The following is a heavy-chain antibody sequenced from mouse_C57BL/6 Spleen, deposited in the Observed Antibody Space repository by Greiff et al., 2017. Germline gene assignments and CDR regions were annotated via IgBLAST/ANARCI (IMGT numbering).Heavy chain of an antibody. V-gene: IGHV12-3*01. CDR2: ITHSGET. CDR1: GFPITSGYY. Sequence: QVQLQQSGPGLVKPSQSLFLTCSITGFPITSGYYWIWIRQSPGKPLEWMGYITHSGETFYNPSLQSPISITRETSKNQFFLQLNSVTTEDTAMYYCAGAIYDYDEVAYWGQGTLVTVSA. D-gene: IGHD2-4*01. CDR3: AGAIYDYDEVAY. J-gene: IGHJ3*01.